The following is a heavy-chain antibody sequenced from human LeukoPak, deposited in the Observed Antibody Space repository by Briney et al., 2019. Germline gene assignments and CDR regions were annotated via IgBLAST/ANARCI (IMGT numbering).Heavy chain of an antibody. J-gene: IGHJ6*02. V-gene: IGHV1-8*01. CDR2: MNPNSGNT. CDR3: ARGFWQQPALVYHYYGMDV. CDR1: GYTFTSYD. D-gene: IGHD6-13*01. Sequence: ASVKVSCKASGYTFTSYDINWVRQATGQGLEWMGWMNPNSGNTGYAQKFQGRVTMTRNTSISIAYMELSSLRSEDTAVYYCARGFWQQPALVYHYYGMDVWGQGTTVTVSS.